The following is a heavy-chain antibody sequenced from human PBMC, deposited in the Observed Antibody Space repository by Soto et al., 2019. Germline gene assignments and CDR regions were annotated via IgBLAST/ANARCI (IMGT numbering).Heavy chain of an antibody. CDR2: ISSSGSTI. CDR1: GFTFSDYY. D-gene: IGHD3-3*01. Sequence: PVGSLRLSCAASGFTFSDYYMSWIRQAPGKGLEWVSYISSSGSTIYYADSVKGRFTISRDNAKNSLYLQMNSLRAEDTAVYYCARDGPSVLRFSPVDYWGQGTLVTVPS. V-gene: IGHV3-11*01. CDR3: ARDGPSVLRFSPVDY. J-gene: IGHJ4*02.